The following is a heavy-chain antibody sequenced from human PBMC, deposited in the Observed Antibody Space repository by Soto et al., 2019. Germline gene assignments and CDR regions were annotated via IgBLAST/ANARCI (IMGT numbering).Heavy chain of an antibody. V-gene: IGHV4-59*01. CDR2: IYYSGSS. CDR3: ARGLAPYYFDY. J-gene: IGHJ4*02. Sequence: QVQLQESGPGLVKPSETLSLSCTVSGGSISRYYWSWIRQPPGKGLEWIAYIYYSGSSNSNPSLKSRVTISVDTSKNQFSRKLTSVTAADTAVYYCARGLAPYYFDYWGQGTLVSVSS. CDR1: GGSISRYY. D-gene: IGHD3-16*01.